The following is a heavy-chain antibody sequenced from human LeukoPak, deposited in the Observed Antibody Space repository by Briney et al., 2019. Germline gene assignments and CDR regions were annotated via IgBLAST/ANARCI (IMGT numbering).Heavy chain of an antibody. CDR1: EFTFNTYW. D-gene: IGHD6-19*01. J-gene: IGHJ4*02. CDR2: IKQDGSEK. Sequence: GGPLRLSCAASEFTFNTYWMNWVRQAPGKGLEWVANIKQDGSEKFYVDSVKGRFTISRDNTKNSLYLQMNSLRAEDTAVYYCAGFSGWYGIDYWGQGTLVTVSS. V-gene: IGHV3-7*01. CDR3: AGFSGWYGIDY.